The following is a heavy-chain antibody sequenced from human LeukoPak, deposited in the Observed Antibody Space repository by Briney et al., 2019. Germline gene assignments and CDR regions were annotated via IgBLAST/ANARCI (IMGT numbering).Heavy chain of an antibody. CDR3: ARGGELPRKFLY. CDR2: INHSGST. CDR1: GGSFSGYY. J-gene: IGHJ4*02. D-gene: IGHD1-26*01. V-gene: IGHV4-34*01. Sequence: PSETLSLTCAVYGGSFSGYYWSWIRQPPGKGLEWIGEINHSGSTNYNPSLKSRVTISVDTSKNQFSLKLGSVTAADTAVYYCARGGELPRKFLYWGQGTLVTVSS.